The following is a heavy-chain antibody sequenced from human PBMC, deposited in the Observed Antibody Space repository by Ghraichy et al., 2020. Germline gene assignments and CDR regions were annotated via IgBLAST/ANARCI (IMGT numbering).Heavy chain of an antibody. D-gene: IGHD2-2*01. CDR1: GYTFTSYD. CDR3: ARGRGPRYCSSTSCYRYYYYGMDV. CDR2: MNPNSGNT. Sequence: ASVKVSCKASGYTFTSYDINWVRQATGQGLEWMGWMNPNSGNTGYAQKFQGRVTMTRNTSISTAYMELSSLRSEDTAVYYCARGRGPRYCSSTSCYRYYYYGMDVWGQGTTVTVSS. J-gene: IGHJ6*02. V-gene: IGHV1-8*01.